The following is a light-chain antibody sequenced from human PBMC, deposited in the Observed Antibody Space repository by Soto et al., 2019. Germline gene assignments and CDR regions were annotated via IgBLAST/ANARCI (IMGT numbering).Light chain of an antibody. Sequence: DIQFTHSPAFRSASVVDRVTITFRASQVISSYLAWYQQKPGKAPKLLIYTASTLQSGVPSRFSGSGSGTVFTLTISSLQPEDFATYYCQKFNSYPRKFGQGTKVDIK. CDR2: TAS. CDR3: QKFNSYPRK. V-gene: IGKV1-9*01. J-gene: IGKJ1*01. CDR1: QVISSY.